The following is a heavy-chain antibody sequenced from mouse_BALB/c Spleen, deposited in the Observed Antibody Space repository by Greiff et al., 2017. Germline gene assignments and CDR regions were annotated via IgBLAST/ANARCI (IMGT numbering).Heavy chain of an antibody. CDR2: IDPANGNT. CDR1: GFNIKDTY. D-gene: IGHD2-1*01. V-gene: IGHV14-3*02. Sequence: EVQLQQSGAELVKPGASVKLSCTASGFNIKDTYMHWVKQRPEQGLEWIGRIDPANGNTKYDPKFQGKATITADTSSNTAYLQLSGLTAEDTAVYYCARWGEYGNYAFDYWGQGTTVTVSS. J-gene: IGHJ2*01. CDR3: ARWGEYGNYAFDY.